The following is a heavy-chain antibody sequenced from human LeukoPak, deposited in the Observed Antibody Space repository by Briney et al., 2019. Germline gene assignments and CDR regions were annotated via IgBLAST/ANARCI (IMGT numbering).Heavy chain of an antibody. CDR3: ARVGQWLFPTDY. CDR2: INHSGST. CDR1: GGSISSSSDY. V-gene: IGHV4-39*07. D-gene: IGHD6-19*01. Sequence: PSETLSLTCTVSGGSISSSSDYWGWIRQAPGKGLEWIGEINHSGSTNYNPSLKSRVTISVDTSKNQFSLKLSSVTAADTAVYYCARVGQWLFPTDYWGQGTLVTVSS. J-gene: IGHJ4*02.